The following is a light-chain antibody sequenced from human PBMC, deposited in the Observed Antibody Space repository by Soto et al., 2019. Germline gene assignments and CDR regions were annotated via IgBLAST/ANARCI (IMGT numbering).Light chain of an antibody. V-gene: IGKV1-39*01. CDR1: QSISDY. CDR3: QQSHSAPFT. Sequence: DIQMTQSPFSLSASLGDRVTITCRASQSISDYLNWYQQKPGKGPKLLIFAASSLQVGVPSRFSGSGSGTDFTLTISSIQPEDFATYFCQQSHSAPFTFGPGTKVDIK. J-gene: IGKJ3*01. CDR2: AAS.